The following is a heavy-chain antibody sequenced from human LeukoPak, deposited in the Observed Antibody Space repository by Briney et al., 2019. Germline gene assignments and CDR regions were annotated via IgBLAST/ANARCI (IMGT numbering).Heavy chain of an antibody. V-gene: IGHV3-23*01. J-gene: IGHJ4*02. CDR3: ANLHYDILTGYIYYFDY. Sequence: GGSLRLSCAASGFTFRSYEMNWVRQAPGKGLEWVSSISGSGASTYYADSVKGRFTISRDNSKNTLYLQMNSLRAEDTAVYYCANLHYDILTGYIYYFDYWGQGTLVTVSS. CDR2: ISGSGAST. CDR1: GFTFRSYE. D-gene: IGHD3-9*01.